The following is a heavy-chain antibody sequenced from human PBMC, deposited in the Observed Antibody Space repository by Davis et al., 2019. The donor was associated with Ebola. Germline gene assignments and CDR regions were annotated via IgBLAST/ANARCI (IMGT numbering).Heavy chain of an antibody. CDR3: ARTTGDFWSGGSHYYYYGMDV. D-gene: IGHD3-3*01. CDR1: GGSISSSNW. CDR2: IYHSGST. V-gene: IGHV4-4*02. J-gene: IGHJ6*02. Sequence: SETLSLTCAVSGGSISSSNWRRGVRQPPGKGLEWIWEIYHSGSTNYNPSLKSRVTISVDKSKNQFSLKLSSVTAADTAVYYCARTTGDFWSGGSHYYYYGMDVWGQGTTVTVSS.